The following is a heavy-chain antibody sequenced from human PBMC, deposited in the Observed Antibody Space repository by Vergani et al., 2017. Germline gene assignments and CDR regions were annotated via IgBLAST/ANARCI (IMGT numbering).Heavy chain of an antibody. D-gene: IGHD3-22*01. CDR1: GGSISSSSYY. Sequence: QLQLQESGPGLVKPSETLSLTCTVSGGSISSSSYYWGWIRQPPGKGLEWIGSIYYSGSTYYNPSLKSRVTVAVATSKNQFSLKLMSVTAADTAVYYWARESGGYYYDSSGYYSGGYFDYWGQGTLVTVSS. J-gene: IGHJ4*02. V-gene: IGHV4-39*07. CDR2: IYYSGST. CDR3: ARESGGYYYDSSGYYSGGYFDY.